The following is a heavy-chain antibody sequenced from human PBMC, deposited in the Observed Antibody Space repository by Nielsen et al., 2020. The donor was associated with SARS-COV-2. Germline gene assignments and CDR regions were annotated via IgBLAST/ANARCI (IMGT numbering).Heavy chain of an antibody. V-gene: IGHV1-69*04. CDR2: IIPILGIA. D-gene: IGHD1-26*01. Sequence: SVQVSCKASGGTFSSYAISWVRQAPGQGLEWMGRIIPILGIANYAQKFQGRVTITADKSTSTAYMELSSLRSEDTAVYYCARDASGMELLKDYFDYWGQGTLVTVSS. J-gene: IGHJ4*02. CDR1: GGTFSSYA. CDR3: ARDASGMELLKDYFDY.